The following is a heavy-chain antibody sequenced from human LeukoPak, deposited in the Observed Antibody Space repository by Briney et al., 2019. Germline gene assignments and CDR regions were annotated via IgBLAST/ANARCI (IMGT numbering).Heavy chain of an antibody. CDR2: ISGSGGST. CDR3: AKERTYYDFWSGPAETHLFDY. D-gene: IGHD3-3*01. V-gene: IGHV3-23*01. Sequence: GGSLRLSCAASGVTFSSYAMSWVRRAPGKGLEWVSAISGSGGSTYYADSAKGRFTISRDNSTNTLYLQMNSLRAEDTAVYYCAKERTYYDFWSGPAETHLFDYWGQGTLVTVSS. J-gene: IGHJ4*02. CDR1: GVTFSSYA.